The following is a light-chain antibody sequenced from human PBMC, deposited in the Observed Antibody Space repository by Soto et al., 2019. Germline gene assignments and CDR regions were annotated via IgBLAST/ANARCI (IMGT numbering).Light chain of an antibody. Sequence: EIVRTQSPATMSVSPGDRSPPFCMASQSVTHYLAWYQQKPGQAPRLLIYAASNRATGIPARFSGGGSGTDFTLAISILEPEDSAVYYCQQRTNWPPEITVGQGTRLEIK. V-gene: IGKV3-11*01. CDR3: QQRTNWPPEIT. J-gene: IGKJ5*01. CDR1: QSVTHY. CDR2: AAS.